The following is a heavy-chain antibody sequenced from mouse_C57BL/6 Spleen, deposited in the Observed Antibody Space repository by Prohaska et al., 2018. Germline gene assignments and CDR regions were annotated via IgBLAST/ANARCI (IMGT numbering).Heavy chain of an antibody. Sequence: RTGQGLEWLGEIYPRSGNTYYNEKFKGKATLTADKSSSTAYMELRSLTSEDSAVYFCARTGDSSFAYWGQGTLVTVSA. V-gene: IGHV1-81*01. D-gene: IGHD3-3*01. J-gene: IGHJ3*01. CDR2: IYPRSGNT. CDR3: ARTGDSSFAY.